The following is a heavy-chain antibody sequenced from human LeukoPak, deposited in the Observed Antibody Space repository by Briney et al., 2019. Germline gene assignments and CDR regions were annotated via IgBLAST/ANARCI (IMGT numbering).Heavy chain of an antibody. D-gene: IGHD2-21*02. CDR1: GFTFSSYS. V-gene: IGHV3-21*01. CDR2: ISSSSSYI. J-gene: IGHJ4*02. CDR3: ARSAYCGGDCPSDY. Sequence: PGGSLRLSCAASGFTFSSYSMNWVRQAPGKGLEWVSSISSSSSYIYYADSVKGRFTISRDNAKSSLYLQMNSLRAEDTAVYYFARSAYCGGDCPSDYWGQGTLVTVSS.